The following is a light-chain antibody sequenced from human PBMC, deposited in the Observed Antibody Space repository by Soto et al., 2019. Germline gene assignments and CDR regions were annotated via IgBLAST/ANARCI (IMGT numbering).Light chain of an antibody. CDR1: QSVSSSY. CDR3: QQDGSSPEIT. J-gene: IGKJ4*01. V-gene: IGKV3-20*01. CDR2: GAS. Sequence: EIMLTQSPGTLSLSPGERATLSCRASQSVSSSYLAWFQQKPGQAPRLLIYGASGRATGIPDRFSGSGSGTDFTLTISRLEPEEFAVYYCQQDGSSPEITFGGGTKVEIK.